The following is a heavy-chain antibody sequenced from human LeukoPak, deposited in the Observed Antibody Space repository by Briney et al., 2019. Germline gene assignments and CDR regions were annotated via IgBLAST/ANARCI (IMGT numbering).Heavy chain of an antibody. CDR3: AGRIAAAGTRGFDY. CDR2: IYHSGST. V-gene: IGHV4-4*02. Sequence: PLGSLSLTRALSGGATSSGNWWTGVGHAPRKGREWSGEIYHSGSTNYNPSLKSRVTISVDKSKNQFSLKLSSVTAADTAVYYCAGRIAAAGTRGFDYWGQGTLVTVSS. J-gene: IGHJ4*02. CDR1: GGATSSGNW. D-gene: IGHD6-13*01.